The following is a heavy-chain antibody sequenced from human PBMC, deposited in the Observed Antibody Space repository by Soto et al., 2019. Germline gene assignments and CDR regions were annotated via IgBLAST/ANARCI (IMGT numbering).Heavy chain of an antibody. CDR1: GFTFSSYD. J-gene: IGHJ4*02. Sequence: LRLSCSASGFTFSSYDMHWVRQGPGKGLEWVSAIGTAGDTNYAGSVKGRFTISRENAKNSLYLQMNSLRAGDTAIYFCARAIGPTLFDYWGQGTLVTVSS. D-gene: IGHD3-22*01. V-gene: IGHV3-13*04. CDR2: IGTAGDT. CDR3: ARAIGPTLFDY.